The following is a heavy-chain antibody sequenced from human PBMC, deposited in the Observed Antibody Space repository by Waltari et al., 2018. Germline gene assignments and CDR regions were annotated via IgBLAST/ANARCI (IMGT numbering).Heavy chain of an antibody. Sequence: QVQLVQSGAEVKKPGASVKVSCKASGYTFTSYAMHWVRQAPGQRLEWMGLINAGNGNTKYSPEFQGRVTITRDTSASTAYMELGSLRSEDMAVYYCARWGSWDPGDSGGWYFDLWGRGTLVTVSS. J-gene: IGHJ2*01. CDR3: ARWGSWDPGDSGGWYFDL. CDR1: GYTFTSYA. V-gene: IGHV1-3*03. CDR2: INAGNGNT. D-gene: IGHD1-26*01.